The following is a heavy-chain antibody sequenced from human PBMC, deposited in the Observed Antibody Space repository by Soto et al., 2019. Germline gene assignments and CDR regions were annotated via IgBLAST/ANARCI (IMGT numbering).Heavy chain of an antibody. D-gene: IGHD2-15*01. CDR1: GGSISSGGYY. CDR2: IYYSGST. J-gene: IGHJ5*02. Sequence: PSETLSLTCTVSGGSISSGGYYWSWIRQHPGKGLEWIGYIYYSGSTYYNPSLKSRVTISVDTSKNQFSLKLSSVTTADTAVYYCARDLNVCSGSCYPGFDPWGQGTLVTVSS. CDR3: ARDLNVCSGSCYPGFDP. V-gene: IGHV4-31*03.